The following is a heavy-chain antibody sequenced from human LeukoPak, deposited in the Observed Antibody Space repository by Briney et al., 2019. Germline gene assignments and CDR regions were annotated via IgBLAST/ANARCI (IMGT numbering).Heavy chain of an antibody. Sequence: LETLSLTCAVYGGSFSGYYWSWIRQPSGKGLEWIGEINHSGSTNYNPSLKSRVTISVDTSKNQFSLKLSSVTAADTAVYYCARLPLGIVVVPAAMVGAFDIWGQGTMVTVSS. CDR2: INHSGST. CDR1: GGSFSGYY. CDR3: ARLPLGIVVVPAAMVGAFDI. D-gene: IGHD2-2*03. J-gene: IGHJ3*02. V-gene: IGHV4-34*01.